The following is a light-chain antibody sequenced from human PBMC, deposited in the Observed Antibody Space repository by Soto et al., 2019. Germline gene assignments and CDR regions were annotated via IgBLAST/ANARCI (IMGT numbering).Light chain of an antibody. V-gene: IGKV1-5*03. Sequence: DIQMTQSPSTLSASVGDRVTITCRASQTVSSWLAWYQQKPGKAPNLLIYKASTLQSGVPSRFSGSGSETEFTHTISSLQPDDTATYYCQQYKSFWTFGQGTKVEIK. CDR1: QTVSSW. J-gene: IGKJ1*01. CDR2: KAS. CDR3: QQYKSFWT.